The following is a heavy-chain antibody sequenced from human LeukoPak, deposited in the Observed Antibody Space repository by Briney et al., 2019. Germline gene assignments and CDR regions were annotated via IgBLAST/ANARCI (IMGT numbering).Heavy chain of an antibody. V-gene: IGHV2-5*01. CDR2: VSWNDFK. Sequence: SGPPLVEPTQTLTLTCAVSGFSLTAREVGVGWIGQPPRKALEWLALVSWNDFKSFSPSLKSRLTITKDTSKDQVVLTMTNMDPVDTATYYCARFLHSGTYRFDYWGQGTLVTVSS. J-gene: IGHJ4*02. CDR1: GFSLTAREVG. D-gene: IGHD1-26*01. CDR3: ARFLHSGTYRFDY.